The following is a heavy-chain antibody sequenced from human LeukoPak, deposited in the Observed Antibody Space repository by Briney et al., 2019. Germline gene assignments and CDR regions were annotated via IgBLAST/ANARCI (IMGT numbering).Heavy chain of an antibody. D-gene: IGHD2-21*01. CDR2: IIPILGIA. CDR1: GGTFSSYT. Sequence: GASVKVSCKASGGTFSSYTISWVRQAPGQRLEWMGRIIPILGIANYAQKFQGRVTITADKSTSTAYMELSSLRSEDTAVYYCVRWGYCGGDCYPFDPWGQGTLVTVSS. V-gene: IGHV1-69*02. J-gene: IGHJ5*02. CDR3: VRWGYCGGDCYPFDP.